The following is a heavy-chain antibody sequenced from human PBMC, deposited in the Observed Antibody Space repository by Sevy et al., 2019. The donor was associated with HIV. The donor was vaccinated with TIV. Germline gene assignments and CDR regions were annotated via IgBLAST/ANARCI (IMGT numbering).Heavy chain of an antibody. CDR2: ISGSGGST. Sequence: GGSLRLSCAASGFTFSSYAMSWVRQAPGKGLEWVSAISGSGGSTYYADSVKGRFTISRDNPKNTLYLQMNSLRAEDTAVYYCAKDCSSTSCLDYWGQGTLVTVSS. CDR3: AKDCSSTSCLDY. J-gene: IGHJ4*02. V-gene: IGHV3-23*01. D-gene: IGHD2-2*01. CDR1: GFTFSSYA.